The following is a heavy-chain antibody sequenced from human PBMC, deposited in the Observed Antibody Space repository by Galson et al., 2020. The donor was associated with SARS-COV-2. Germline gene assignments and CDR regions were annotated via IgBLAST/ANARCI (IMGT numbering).Heavy chain of an antibody. Sequence: QLGESLKISCAASGFTFSSYAMHWVRQAPGKGLEWVAVIPYDGSNKYYADSVKGRFTISRDNSKNTLYLQMNSLRAEDTAVYYCARPHSGSYRSPFDYWGQGTLGTVSS. CDR2: IPYDGSNK. CDR1: GFTFSSYA. D-gene: IGHD1-26*01. V-gene: IGHV3-30*04. J-gene: IGHJ4*02. CDR3: ARPHSGSYRSPFDY.